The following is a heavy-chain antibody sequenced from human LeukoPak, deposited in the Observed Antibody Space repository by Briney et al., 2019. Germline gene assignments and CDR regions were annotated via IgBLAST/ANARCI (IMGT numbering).Heavy chain of an antibody. V-gene: IGHV3-30*02. J-gene: IGHJ4*02. CDR1: GFTFSSYG. D-gene: IGHD3-22*01. Sequence: GGSLRLSCEASGFTFSSYGMHWVRQAPGKGLEWVAFIRYDGSNKYYADSVKGRFTISRDNSKNTLYLQMNSLRAEDTAVYYCAKVLVAESTYYYDSSGYYGDYWGQGTLVTVSS. CDR3: AKVLVAESTYYYDSSGYYGDY. CDR2: IRYDGSNK.